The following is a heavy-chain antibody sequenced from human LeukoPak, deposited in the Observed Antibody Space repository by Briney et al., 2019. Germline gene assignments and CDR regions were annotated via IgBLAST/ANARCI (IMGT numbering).Heavy chain of an antibody. CDR3: ARYNSGWNDY. CDR1: GFSFNQAW. V-gene: IGHV3-21*01. Sequence: GGSLRLSCAVSGFSFNQAWMSWVRQAPGKGLEWVSSISSTSSLIWYADSLKGRFTISRDNAKNSLYLQMDSLRAEDTAVYYCARYNSGWNDYWGQGTLVTVSS. J-gene: IGHJ4*02. D-gene: IGHD6-19*01. CDR2: ISSTSSLI.